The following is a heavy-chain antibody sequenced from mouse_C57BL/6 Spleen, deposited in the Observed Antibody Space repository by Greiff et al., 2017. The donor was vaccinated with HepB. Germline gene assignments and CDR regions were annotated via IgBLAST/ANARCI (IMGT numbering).Heavy chain of an antibody. Sequence: VQLQQSGAELVKPGASVKLSCKASGYTFTSYWMHWVKQRPGQGLEWIGMIHPNSGSTNYNEKFKSKATLTVDKSSSTAYMQLSSLTSEDSAVYYCARSPHYYGSSYYFDYWGQGTTLTVSS. D-gene: IGHD1-1*01. V-gene: IGHV1-64*01. CDR3: ARSPHYYGSSYYFDY. J-gene: IGHJ2*01. CDR2: IHPNSGST. CDR1: GYTFTSYW.